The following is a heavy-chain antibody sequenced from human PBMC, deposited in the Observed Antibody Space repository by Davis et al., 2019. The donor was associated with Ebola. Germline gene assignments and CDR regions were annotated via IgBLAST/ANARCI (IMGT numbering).Heavy chain of an antibody. CDR3: AKDLDIVVVPAASLWGVY. D-gene: IGHD2-2*03. CDR2: ISGSGGST. V-gene: IGHV3-23*01. Sequence: PGGSLRLSCAASGFTFSSYAMSWVRQAPGKGLEWVSAISGSGGSTYYADSVKGRFTISRDNSKNTLYLQMNSLRAEDTAVYYCAKDLDIVVVPAASLWGVYWGQGTLVTVSS. J-gene: IGHJ4*02. CDR1: GFTFSSYA.